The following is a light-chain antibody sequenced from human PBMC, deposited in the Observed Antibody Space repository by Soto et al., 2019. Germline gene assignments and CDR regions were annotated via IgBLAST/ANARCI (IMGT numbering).Light chain of an antibody. CDR3: QQYNHWPPFT. CDR1: QSISNN. Sequence: EIVMTQSPATLSVSPGERATLSCRANQSISNNLAWYQQKAGQAPRLLIYGASTRATGLPARFSGSGSGTEFTLTISSLQSEDFAIYYGQQYNHWPPFTFGPGTKVEIK. CDR2: GAS. V-gene: IGKV3-15*01. J-gene: IGKJ3*01.